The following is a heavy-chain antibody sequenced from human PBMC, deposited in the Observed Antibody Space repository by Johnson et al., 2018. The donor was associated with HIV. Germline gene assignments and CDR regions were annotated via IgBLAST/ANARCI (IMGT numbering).Heavy chain of an antibody. D-gene: IGHD4-17*01. Sequence: QVQLVESGGGVVQSGRSLRLSCAASGFTFSSYGMHWVRQAPGKGLEWVAVMWYDGSNKYYADSVKGRFTISRDNSKNTLYLQMNSLRAEDTAVYYCASSFDYGDAFDIWGQGTMVTVSS. CDR3: ASSFDYGDAFDI. V-gene: IGHV3-33*01. J-gene: IGHJ3*02. CDR1: GFTFSSYG. CDR2: MWYDGSNK.